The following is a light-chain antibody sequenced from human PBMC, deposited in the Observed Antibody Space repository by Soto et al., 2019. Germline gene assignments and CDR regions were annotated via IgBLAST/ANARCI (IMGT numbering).Light chain of an antibody. CDR1: SSGIRDYNY. CDR2: EVS. CDR3: SSKSPDF. J-gene: IGLJ1*01. Sequence: QSVLTQPASVSGSPGQSITISCTGTSSGIRDYNYVSWYQQLPGNAPKLIMYEVSNRPSGISNRFSGSKSGNTASLTISGFQAEDEADYYCSSKSPDFFGTGTKATVL. V-gene: IGLV2-14*01.